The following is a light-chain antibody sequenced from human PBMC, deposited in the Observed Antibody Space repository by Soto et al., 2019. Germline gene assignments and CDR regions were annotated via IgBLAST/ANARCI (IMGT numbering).Light chain of an antibody. CDR2: DAY. J-gene: IGKJ4*01. CDR1: QSISSW. V-gene: IGKV1-5*01. Sequence: DIQMTQSPSTLSASVGDRVTITCRASQSISSWLAWYQQKPGKAPKLLIYDAYSLESGTPSRFSGRRSGTEFTLTIASVQPEDFATYYCQQYSSYPPLTLGGGTKVDIK. CDR3: QQYSSYPPLT.